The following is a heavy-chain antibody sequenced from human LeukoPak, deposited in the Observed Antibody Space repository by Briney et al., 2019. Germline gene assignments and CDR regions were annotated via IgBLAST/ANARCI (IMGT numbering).Heavy chain of an antibody. CDR2: IYETGST. CDR1: GGSISSGSYS. V-gene: IGHV4-30-2*01. Sequence: PSETLSLTCAVSGGSISSGSYSWTWLRQPPGQGLEWIGNIYETGSTYYNPSLKSRVIMSVDKLKNQFSLKLSSVTAADTAVYYCARSGPLTNVHLDSSGYRQGYFDYWGQGTLVTVSS. D-gene: IGHD3-22*01. J-gene: IGHJ4*02. CDR3: ARSGPLTNVHLDSSGYRQGYFDY.